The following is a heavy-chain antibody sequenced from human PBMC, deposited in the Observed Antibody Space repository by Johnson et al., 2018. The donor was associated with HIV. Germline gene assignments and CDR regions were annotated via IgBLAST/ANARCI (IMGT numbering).Heavy chain of an antibody. CDR1: GFTFSSYA. D-gene: IGHD1-14*01. CDR3: AKIRTSGTGDAFDI. Sequence: QVQLVESGGGVVQPGRSLRLSCAASGFTFSSYAMHWVRQAPGKGLEWVEVISYDGSNKYYADSVKGRFTISRDNSKNTLYLQMDSLRDEDTAVYYCAKIRTSGTGDAFDIWGKGTMVTVSS. V-gene: IGHV3-30*04. J-gene: IGHJ3*02. CDR2: ISYDGSNK.